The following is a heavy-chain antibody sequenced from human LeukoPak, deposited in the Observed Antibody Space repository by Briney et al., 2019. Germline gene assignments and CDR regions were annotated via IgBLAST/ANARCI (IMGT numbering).Heavy chain of an antibody. J-gene: IGHJ6*03. CDR1: GYSINNNYY. CDR2: IYHSGTT. D-gene: IGHD5-18*01. Sequence: SETLSLTCTVSGYSINNNYYWDWIRQPPGKGLEWIASIYHSGTTYYNPALKSRVTISLDSSKNQFSLKLSSVTAADTAVYYCARAAGQLWFEKDYYYMDVWGKGTTVTISS. CDR3: ARAAGQLWFEKDYYYMDV. V-gene: IGHV4-38-2*02.